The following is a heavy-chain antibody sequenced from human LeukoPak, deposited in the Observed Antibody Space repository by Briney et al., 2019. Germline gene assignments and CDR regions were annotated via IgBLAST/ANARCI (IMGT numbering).Heavy chain of an antibody. V-gene: IGHV3-21*01. CDR1: GFTFSGYN. J-gene: IGHJ4*02. D-gene: IGHD4-17*01. Sequence: GGSLRLSCAASGFTFSGYNMNWVRQAPGKGLEWVSSISPSSYYIYYTDSVKGRFTISRDNAKNSLYLQMNSLRAEDTAVYYCARDLDYGDYYFDYWGQGTLVTVSS. CDR2: ISPSSYYI. CDR3: ARDLDYGDYYFDY.